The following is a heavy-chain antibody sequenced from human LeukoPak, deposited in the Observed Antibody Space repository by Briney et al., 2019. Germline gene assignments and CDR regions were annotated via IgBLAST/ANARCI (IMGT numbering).Heavy chain of an antibody. J-gene: IGHJ5*02. Sequence: PGGSLRLSCAASGFTFSSYAMSWVRQAPGKGLEWVSAISGSGGSTHYADSVKGRFTISRDNSKNTLYLQMNSLRAEDTAVYYCAKADIVVVVAAINWFDPWGQGTLVTVSS. CDR3: AKADIVVVVAAINWFDP. D-gene: IGHD2-15*01. CDR1: GFTFSSYA. CDR2: ISGSGGST. V-gene: IGHV3-23*01.